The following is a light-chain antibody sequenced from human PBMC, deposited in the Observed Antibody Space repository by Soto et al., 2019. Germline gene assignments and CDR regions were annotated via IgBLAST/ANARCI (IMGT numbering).Light chain of an antibody. Sequence: DIQMTQSPSSVSASVGDRVTITCRASQGITTWLAWYQQKPGKAPKLLIYSASSLQTGVPSRFSGSGSGTDFTLTISNLQPEDFATYYCQQVYNFPRTFGQWTTVEIK. V-gene: IGKV1-12*01. J-gene: IGKJ1*01. CDR1: QGITTW. CDR3: QQVYNFPRT. CDR2: SAS.